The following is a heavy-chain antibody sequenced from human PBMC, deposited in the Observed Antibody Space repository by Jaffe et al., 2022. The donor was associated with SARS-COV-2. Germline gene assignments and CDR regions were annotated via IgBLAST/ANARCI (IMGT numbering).Heavy chain of an antibody. CDR3: AKKSWELGVFDY. J-gene: IGHJ4*02. V-gene: IGHV4-4*02. D-gene: IGHD1-26*01. Sequence: QVQLQESGPGLVKPSGTLSLTCTVSGGSISSNDWWSWVRQPLGKGLEWIGEMYHSGSSNYNPPLKSRVSISVDKSKNQFSLKVSSVTAADTAVYYCAKKSWELGVFDYWGQGTLVTVSS. CDR1: GGSISSNDW. CDR2: MYHSGSS.